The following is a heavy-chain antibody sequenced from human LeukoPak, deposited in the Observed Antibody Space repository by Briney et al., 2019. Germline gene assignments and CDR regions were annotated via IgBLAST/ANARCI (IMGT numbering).Heavy chain of an antibody. Sequence: ASVKVSCKASGGTFSSYTFTWMRQAPGQGLEWMGIINPSGGSTSNAQKFQGRVTMTRDTSTSTLYMELSSLRSEDTAVYYCARAYYYDSSGYYYPDDYWGQGTLVTVSS. J-gene: IGHJ4*02. D-gene: IGHD3-22*01. V-gene: IGHV1-46*01. CDR2: INPSGGST. CDR1: GGTFSSYT. CDR3: ARAYYYDSSGYYYPDDY.